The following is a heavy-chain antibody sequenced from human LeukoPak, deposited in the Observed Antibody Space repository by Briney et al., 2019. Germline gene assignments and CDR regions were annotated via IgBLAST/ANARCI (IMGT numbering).Heavy chain of an antibody. D-gene: IGHD5-18*01. CDR1: GFTFSSYG. Sequence: PGGSLRLSCAASGFTFSSYGMHWVRQAPGKGLEWVAFIRYDGSNKYYADSVKGRFTISRDNSKNTLYLQMNSLRAEDTAVYYCAKERDTDMVAIDYWGQGTLVTVSS. J-gene: IGHJ4*02. CDR3: AKERDTDMVAIDY. CDR2: IRYDGSNK. V-gene: IGHV3-30*02.